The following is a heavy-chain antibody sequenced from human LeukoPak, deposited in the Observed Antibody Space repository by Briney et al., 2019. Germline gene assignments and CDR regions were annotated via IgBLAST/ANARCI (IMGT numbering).Heavy chain of an antibody. CDR2: ISYDGSNK. J-gene: IGHJ4*02. Sequence: PGRSLRLSCAAFALSFVTNGIDWVRQAPGKGLEWGAVISYDGSNKYYADSVKGRFTMSRDNSKSTFSLKLSSMRAADTAVYYCTKGWYFDYWGQGTLVTVSS. CDR1: ALSFVTNG. V-gene: IGHV3-33*05. CDR3: TKGWYFDY. D-gene: IGHD2-15*01.